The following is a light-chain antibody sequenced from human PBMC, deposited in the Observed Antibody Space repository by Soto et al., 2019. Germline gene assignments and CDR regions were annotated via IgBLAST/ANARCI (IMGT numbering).Light chain of an antibody. J-gene: IGKJ1*01. Sequence: DIQMTQSPASLSASVGDRVTITCRASQGISTYLNWYQQKPGKAPKLLIYAASSLQSGVPSRFSGSGSETDFTLTISSLQPEDFATYSCQQSYSTTWTFAQGTKVDI. V-gene: IGKV1-39*01. CDR2: AAS. CDR3: QQSYSTTWT. CDR1: QGISTY.